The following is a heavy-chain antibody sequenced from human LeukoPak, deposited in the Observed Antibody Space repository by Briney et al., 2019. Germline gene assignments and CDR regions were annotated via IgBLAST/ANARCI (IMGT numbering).Heavy chain of an antibody. V-gene: IGHV3-64*01. J-gene: IGHJ5*02. Sequence: SGGSLRLSCAGSGFTFSQYFMHWVRQAPGKGLEYLSVISYNGEQTYYSKSVTGRFTISGDNSKNMLYLQMGSLRPEDTAVYFCARDPSVGGFSGSELDLWGQGTLVTVSS. CDR2: ISYNGEQT. CDR3: ARDPSVGGFSGSELDL. CDR1: GFTFSQYF. D-gene: IGHD3-22*01.